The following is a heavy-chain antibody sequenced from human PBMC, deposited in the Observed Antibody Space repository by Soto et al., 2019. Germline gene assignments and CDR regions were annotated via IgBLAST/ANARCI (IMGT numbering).Heavy chain of an antibody. CDR1: GGTFSSYA. D-gene: IGHD6-19*01. CDR2: IIPIFGTA. Sequence: GASVKVSCKASGGTFSSYAISWVRQAPGQGLEWMGGIIPIFGTANYAQKFQGRVTITADESTSTAYMELSSLRSEDTAVYYCARDPGGGSGWALGHDAFDSWGQGTMVTVSS. V-gene: IGHV1-69*13. CDR3: ARDPGGGSGWALGHDAFDS. J-gene: IGHJ3*02.